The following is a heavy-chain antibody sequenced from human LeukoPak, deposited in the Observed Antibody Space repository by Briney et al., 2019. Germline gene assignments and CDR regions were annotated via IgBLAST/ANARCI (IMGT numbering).Heavy chain of an antibody. CDR2: INPGSGGT. CDR1: GYTFSGHF. J-gene: IGHJ3*01. D-gene: IGHD3-10*01. CDR3: ARYFWFGELAHGLDL. V-gene: IGHV1-2*02. Sequence: ASVKVSCKASGYTFSGHFLHWVRQAPGQGLEWMGWINPGSGGTNFAQKFQGRVIMTRDMSNNTVYMDLSSLRSDDTAVYYCARYFWFGELAHGLDLWGQGTMLTVTS.